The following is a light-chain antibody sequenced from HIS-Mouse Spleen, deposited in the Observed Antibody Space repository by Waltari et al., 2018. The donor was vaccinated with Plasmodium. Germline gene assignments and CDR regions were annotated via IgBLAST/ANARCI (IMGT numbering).Light chain of an antibody. CDR1: SSAVGSYYL. J-gene: IGLJ3*02. CDR2: DGS. V-gene: IGLV2-23*03. CDR3: CSYAGSSTFV. Sequence: QSALTQPAPVSGSPGQSITISCHGTSSAVGSYYLVPWYQQHPGKAPKLMIYDGSKRPSGFSNRFSGSKSGNTASLTIAGLQAEDEADYYCCSYAGSSTFVFGGGTKLTVL.